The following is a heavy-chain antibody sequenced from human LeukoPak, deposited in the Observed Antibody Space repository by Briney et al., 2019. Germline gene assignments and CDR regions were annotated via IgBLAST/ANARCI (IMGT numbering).Heavy chain of an antibody. CDR2: ISNSGGTT. CDR3: ANRPGHPYYFDY. V-gene: IGHV3-23*01. Sequence: QPGGSLRLSCAVSGFTFSRYAMSWVRQAPGKGLEWVSGISNSGGTTYYADSVKGRFTISRDNSKNTLYLQMNSLRVEDTAVYYCANRPGHPYYFDYWGQGTLVTVSS. CDR1: GFTFSRYA. J-gene: IGHJ4*02.